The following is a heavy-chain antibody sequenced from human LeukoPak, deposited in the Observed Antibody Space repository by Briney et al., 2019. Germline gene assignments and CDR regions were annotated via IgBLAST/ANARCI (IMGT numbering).Heavy chain of an antibody. Sequence: GASVKVSSKASGYTFTSYDINWVRQATGQGLEWMGWMNPNSGNTGYAQKFQGRVTMTRNTSISTAYMELSSLRFEDTAVYYCARGRRLRYFDWLPKTNDAFDIWGQGTMVTVSS. D-gene: IGHD3-9*01. V-gene: IGHV1-8*01. CDR2: MNPNSGNT. J-gene: IGHJ3*02. CDR1: GYTFTSYD. CDR3: ARGRRLRYFDWLPKTNDAFDI.